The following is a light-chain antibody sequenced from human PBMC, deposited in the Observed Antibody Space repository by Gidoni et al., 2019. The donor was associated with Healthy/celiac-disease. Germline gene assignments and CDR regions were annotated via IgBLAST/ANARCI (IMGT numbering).Light chain of an antibody. J-gene: IGKJ2*01. CDR1: QSISSY. CDR2: PVS. V-gene: IGKV1-39*01. Sequence: DIQITQSPSALSASVVDRVTITCRARQSISSYFNWYQQKPGKALKLLLYPVSSLQSGVTSRFSGSGSGTDFILTISSLQPEDFATYYCQQSYSTPYTFGQWTKLEIK. CDR3: QQSYSTPYT.